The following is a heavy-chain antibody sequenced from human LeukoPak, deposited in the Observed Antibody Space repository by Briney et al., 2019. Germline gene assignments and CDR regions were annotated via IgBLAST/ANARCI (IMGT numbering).Heavy chain of an antibody. CDR2: VHLDGRT. CDR1: GGSVTTTNW. Sequence: SETLSLTCDVSGGSVTTTNWWTWVRQPPGKGLEWIGEVHLDGRTNYNPSLRSRLTMSVDLSENHVSLKLTSVTAADTAVYYCAREGGYFRPLDYSGQGTLVAVSS. V-gene: IGHV4-4*02. D-gene: IGHD3-22*01. J-gene: IGHJ4*02. CDR3: AREGGYFRPLDY.